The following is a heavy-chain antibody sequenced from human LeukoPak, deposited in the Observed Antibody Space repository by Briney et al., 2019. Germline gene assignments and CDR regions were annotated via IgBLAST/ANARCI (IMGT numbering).Heavy chain of an antibody. CDR1: GFNFRDAA. Sequence: PGGSLRLSCAASGFNFRDAAMTWVRQAPGKGLEWVSVIYSGGTTYYADSVKGRFTISRDNSKNTLHLQMNSLRAEDTAVYYCARDQYSYAHAAHWGQGTLVTVSS. D-gene: IGHD5-18*01. J-gene: IGHJ4*02. CDR2: IYSGGTT. V-gene: IGHV3-66*01. CDR3: ARDQYSYAHAAH.